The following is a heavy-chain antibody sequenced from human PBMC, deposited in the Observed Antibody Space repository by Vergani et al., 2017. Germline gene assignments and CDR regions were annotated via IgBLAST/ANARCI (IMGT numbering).Heavy chain of an antibody. CDR1: GFSLSTSGVG. J-gene: IGHJ4*02. CDR3: AHSHMEYFDLLHYFDY. CDR2: IYWDDDK. V-gene: IGHV2-5*02. D-gene: IGHD3-9*01. Sequence: QITLKESGPTLVKPTQTLTLTCTFSGFSLSTSGVGVGWIRQPPGKALEWLALIYWDDDKRYSPSMKSRLTITKDTSKNQVVLTMTNMDPVDTATYYCAHSHMEYFDLLHYFDYWGQGTLVTVSS.